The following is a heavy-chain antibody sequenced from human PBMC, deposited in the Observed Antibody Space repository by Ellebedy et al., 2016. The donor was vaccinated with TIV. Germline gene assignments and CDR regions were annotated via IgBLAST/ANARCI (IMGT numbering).Heavy chain of an antibody. J-gene: IGHJ5*02. CDR3: ARALLNHVDVWFDP. V-gene: IGHV4-34*01. Sequence: MPSETLSLTCAVYGGSFSGYYWSWIRQPPGKGLEWIGEINHSGSTNYNPSLKSQVTISVDTSKNQFSLKLSSVTAADTAVYYCARALLNHVDVWFDPWGQGTLVTVSS. CDR1: GGSFSGYY. CDR2: INHSGST. D-gene: IGHD2-15*01.